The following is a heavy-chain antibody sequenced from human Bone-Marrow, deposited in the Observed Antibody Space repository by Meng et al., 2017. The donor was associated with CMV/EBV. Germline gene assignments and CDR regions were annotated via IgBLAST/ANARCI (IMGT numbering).Heavy chain of an antibody. CDR1: GYTFTSFY. Sequence: ASVKVSCKASGYTFTSFYMNWVRQAPGQGLEWMGIINPSGGRTRYAQKFQGRVIMTGDTSTDTAYMELSSLRSEDTAVYYCATSPSQYCSSTSCYAFDIWGQGTMVTV. J-gene: IGHJ3*02. D-gene: IGHD2-2*01. V-gene: IGHV1-46*01. CDR3: ATSPSQYCSSTSCYAFDI. CDR2: INPSGGRT.